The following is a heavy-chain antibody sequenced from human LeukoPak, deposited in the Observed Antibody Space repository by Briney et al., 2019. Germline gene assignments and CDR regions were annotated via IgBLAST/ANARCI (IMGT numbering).Heavy chain of an antibody. Sequence: PGGSLRLSCAASGFTFSSYSMSWVRQAPGKGLEWVSAISGSGGETYYADSVKGRFTISRDNSKNTLYLQMNSLRAEDTAVYYCAKACAHVDGSGSYFDYSGQGTPVS. CDR2: ISGSGGET. D-gene: IGHD3-10*01. CDR1: GFTFSSYS. J-gene: IGHJ4*02. CDR3: AKACAHVDGSGSYFDY. V-gene: IGHV3-23*01.